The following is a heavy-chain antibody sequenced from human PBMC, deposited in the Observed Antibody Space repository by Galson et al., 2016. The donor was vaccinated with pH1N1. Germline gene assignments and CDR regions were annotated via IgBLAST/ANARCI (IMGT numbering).Heavy chain of an antibody. CDR1: GFSLSTSGVG. Sequence: PALVKPPQTLTLTCTFSGFSLSTSGVGVGWIRQPPGKALEWLALIYWNDDKRYSPSLKSRLTITKDTSKSQVVLTVTNMDPVDTATYYCAHSLYGDYVGWFDPWGQGTLVTVSS. V-gene: IGHV2-5*01. CDR3: AHSLYGDYVGWFDP. D-gene: IGHD4-17*01. J-gene: IGHJ5*02. CDR2: IYWNDDK.